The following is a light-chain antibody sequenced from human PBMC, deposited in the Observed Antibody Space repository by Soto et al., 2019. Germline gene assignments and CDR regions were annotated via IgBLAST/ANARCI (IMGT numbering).Light chain of an antibody. CDR2: QDS. Sequence: SYELTQPPSVSVSPGQTASITCSGDKLGEKYTCWYQQKPGQSPALVIYQDSQRPSGIPERFSGSNSGNTATLTISEIQAMDEAEYFCQAWDRRTRVFGTGTKLTVL. CDR1: KLGEKY. CDR3: QAWDRRTRV. J-gene: IGLJ1*01. V-gene: IGLV3-1*01.